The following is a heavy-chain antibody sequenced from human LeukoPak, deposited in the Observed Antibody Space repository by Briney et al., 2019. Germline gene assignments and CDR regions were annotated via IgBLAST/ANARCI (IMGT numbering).Heavy chain of an antibody. J-gene: IGHJ4*02. CDR1: GFIVSSNY. CDR3: AREGDSGWYAQ. CDR2: IYSGSST. Sequence: GGSLRLSCAASGFIVSSNYMSLVRQAPGKGLEWVSIIYSGSSTYYTDSVKGRFSISRDNSKNTLYLQMNSLRAEDTAVYYCAREGDSGWYAQWGQGTLVTVSS. D-gene: IGHD6-19*01. V-gene: IGHV3-66*01.